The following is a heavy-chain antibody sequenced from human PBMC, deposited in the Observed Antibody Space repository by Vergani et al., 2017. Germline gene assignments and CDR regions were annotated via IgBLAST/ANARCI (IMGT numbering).Heavy chain of an antibody. D-gene: IGHD4-11*01. J-gene: IGHJ5*02. V-gene: IGHV3-30-3*01. CDR2: ISYDGSNK. CDR1: GFTFSSYA. Sequence: QVQLVESGGGVVQPGRSLRLSCAASGFTFSSYAMHWVRQAPGKGLEWVAVISYDGSNKYYADSVKGRFTISRDNSKNTRYLQMNSLRAEDTAVYYCARVARPTTVMGWFDPWGQGTLVTVSS. CDR3: ARVARPTTVMGWFDP.